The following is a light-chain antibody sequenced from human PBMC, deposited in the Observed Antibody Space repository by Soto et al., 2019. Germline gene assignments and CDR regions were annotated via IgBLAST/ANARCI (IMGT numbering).Light chain of an antibody. CDR1: SSDVGGYHY. Sequence: QSALTHPASVSGSPGQSITISCTGTSSDVGGYHYVSWYQQYPGKAPKVMIYDVSNRPSGVSNRFSGSKSGTTASLTISGLQAEDEADYYCSSYTSSITYVFGTGTKVTVL. V-gene: IGLV2-14*01. J-gene: IGLJ1*01. CDR3: SSYTSSITYV. CDR2: DVS.